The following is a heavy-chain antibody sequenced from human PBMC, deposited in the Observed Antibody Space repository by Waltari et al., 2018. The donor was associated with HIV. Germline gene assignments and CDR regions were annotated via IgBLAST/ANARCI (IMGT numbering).Heavy chain of an antibody. V-gene: IGHV1-69*12. CDR2: VIPVFGTL. D-gene: IGHD4-17*01. Sequence: QVQLVQSGAEVKRPGSSVKVSCQASGGTFNRYSVSWVRHAPGQGLEWMGGVIPVFGTLNYAQKFKDRLTLIADEAKGTAYMELTNLRSEDTALYYCSTSRQNNSYASDYGAYLLASWGQGTLVTVSS. J-gene: IGHJ4*02. CDR3: STSRQNNSYASDYGAYLLAS. CDR1: GGTFNRYS.